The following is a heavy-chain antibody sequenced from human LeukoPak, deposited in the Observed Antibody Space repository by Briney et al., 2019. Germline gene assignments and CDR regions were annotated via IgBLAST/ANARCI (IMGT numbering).Heavy chain of an antibody. CDR1: GYSFTTYD. J-gene: IGHJ4*02. CDR3: ARVAGSIDY. Sequence: ASVKVSCNASGYSFTTYDINWVRQATGQGLEWMGWMNLKSGYTGYAQKFQGRVTITRDTSTSTVYMELSSLRSEDTAVYYCARVAGSIDYWGQGTLVTVSS. V-gene: IGHV1-8*03. D-gene: IGHD1-26*01. CDR2: MNLKSGYT.